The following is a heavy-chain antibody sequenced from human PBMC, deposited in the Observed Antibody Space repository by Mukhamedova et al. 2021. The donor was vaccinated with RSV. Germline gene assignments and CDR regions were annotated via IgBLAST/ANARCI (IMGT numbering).Heavy chain of an antibody. Sequence: GKGLVWVSRINSDGSSTSYADSVKCRFTISRDNAKNTLYLQMNSLRAEDTAVYYCARDRGGSYLDNWFDPLCQVTLVTVSS. V-gene: IGHV3-74*01. CDR2: INSDGSST. J-gene: IGHJ5*02. D-gene: IGHD1-26*01. CDR3: ARDRGGSYLDNWFDP.